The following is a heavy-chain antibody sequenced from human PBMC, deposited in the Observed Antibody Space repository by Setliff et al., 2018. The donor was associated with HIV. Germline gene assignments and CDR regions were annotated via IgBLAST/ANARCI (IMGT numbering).Heavy chain of an antibody. CDR2: IYYSGSA. CDR3: NIYYYYYMDV. Sequence: SETLSLTCTVSGDSINSTSYYWGWIRQPPGKGLEWIGNIYYSGSAYYSPSLKSRVTISVDTSKNQFSLKLSSVTAADTAVYYCNIYYYYYMDVWGKGTTVTVSS. CDR1: GDSINSTSYY. V-gene: IGHV4-39*07. J-gene: IGHJ6*03.